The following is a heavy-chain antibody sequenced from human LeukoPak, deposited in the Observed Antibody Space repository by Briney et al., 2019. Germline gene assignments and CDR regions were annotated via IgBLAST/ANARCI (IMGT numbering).Heavy chain of an antibody. CDR1: GYRFTNFW. V-gene: IGHV5-51*01. CDR2: IFPADSDT. Sequence: GESLKISCKGSGYRFTNFWIGWVRQMPGKGLEWMGIIFPADSDTKYSPSFQGQVTISADKSISTAYLQWSSLKASDTAMYYCARSQGRWLRLFDSWGQGTLVTVSS. CDR3: ARSQGRWLRLFDS. D-gene: IGHD5-24*01. J-gene: IGHJ4*02.